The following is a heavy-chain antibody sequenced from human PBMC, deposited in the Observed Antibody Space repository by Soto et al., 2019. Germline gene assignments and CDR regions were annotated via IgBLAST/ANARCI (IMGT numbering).Heavy chain of an antibody. Sequence: ASVKVSCKASGYTFTGYYMHWVRQAPGQGLEWMGWINPNSGGTNYAQKFQGWVTMTRDTSISTAYMELSRLRSDDTAVYYCAREGQQLVRFDHYYYGMDVWGQGTTVTVSS. CDR2: INPNSGGT. CDR1: GYTFTGYY. D-gene: IGHD6-13*01. CDR3: AREGQQLVRFDHYYYGMDV. J-gene: IGHJ6*02. V-gene: IGHV1-2*04.